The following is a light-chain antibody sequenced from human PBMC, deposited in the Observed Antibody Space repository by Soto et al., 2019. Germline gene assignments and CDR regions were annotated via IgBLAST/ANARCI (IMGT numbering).Light chain of an antibody. CDR2: DVT. Sequence: QSALTQPRSVSGSPGQAVTISCTGTSSDVGRYNYVSWYQQLPGKAPKLMIYDVTKRPSGVPDRFSGSKSGNTASLTISGLQAEDEADYYCCSYAGTYSYVFGTGTKLTVL. CDR1: SSDVGRYNY. V-gene: IGLV2-11*01. J-gene: IGLJ1*01. CDR3: CSYAGTYSYV.